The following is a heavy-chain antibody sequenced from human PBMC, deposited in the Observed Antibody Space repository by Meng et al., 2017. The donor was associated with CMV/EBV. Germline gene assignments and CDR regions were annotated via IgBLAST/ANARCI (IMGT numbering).Heavy chain of an antibody. V-gene: IGHV2-5*02. CDR1: GFSLSTRGVV. CDR3: ARIAAAGRFDY. D-gene: IGHD6-13*01. J-gene: IGHJ4*02. CDR2: ISWDDDK. Sequence: TINLSAPTFLHPTHPPPLPCTFSGFSLSTRGVVVCWILQPPGKARDCLALISWDDDKRYSPSLKSRLTITKYTSKNQVVLTMTNMDPLDTATYYCARIAAAGRFDYWGQGTLVTVSS.